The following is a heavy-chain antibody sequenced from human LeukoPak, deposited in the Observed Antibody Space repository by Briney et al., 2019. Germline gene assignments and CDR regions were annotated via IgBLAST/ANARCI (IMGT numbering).Heavy chain of an antibody. Sequence: GASVKVSCKASGYTFTSYDINWVRQATGQGLEWMGWMNPNSGNTDYAQKFQGRVTMTRDTSISTAYMELSRLRSDDTAVYYCARDGYERQLVRIDYWGQGTLVTVSS. CDR2: MNPNSGNT. CDR3: ARDGYERQLVRIDY. J-gene: IGHJ4*02. V-gene: IGHV1-8*01. D-gene: IGHD6-13*01. CDR1: GYTFTSYD.